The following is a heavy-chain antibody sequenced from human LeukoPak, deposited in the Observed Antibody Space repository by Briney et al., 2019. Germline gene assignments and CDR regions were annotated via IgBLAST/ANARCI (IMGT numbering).Heavy chain of an antibody. J-gene: IGHJ3*02. Sequence: SETLSLTCTVSGGSISSSSYYWGWIRQPPGKGLEWIGSIYYSGSTYYNPSLKSRVTISVDTSKNQFSLKLSSVTAADTAVYYCARRYSGSYFLRSFDIWGQGTMVTVSS. CDR2: IYYSGST. V-gene: IGHV4-39*07. CDR1: GGSISSSSYY. D-gene: IGHD1-26*01. CDR3: ARRYSGSYFLRSFDI.